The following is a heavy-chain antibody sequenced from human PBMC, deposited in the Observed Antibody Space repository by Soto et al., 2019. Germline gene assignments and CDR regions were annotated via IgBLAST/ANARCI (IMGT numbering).Heavy chain of an antibody. J-gene: IGHJ4*02. CDR1: GFTFSSYA. CDR2: ISGTSGST. CDR3: AKGSPRVDY. V-gene: IGHV3-23*01. Sequence: GGSLRLSCAASGFTFSSYAMTWVRQSPGKGLEWVSGISGTSGSTYYADSVKGRFTISRDNSKNTLYLQMNSLRAEDTAVYYCAKGSPRVDYGGQEPLVTVS.